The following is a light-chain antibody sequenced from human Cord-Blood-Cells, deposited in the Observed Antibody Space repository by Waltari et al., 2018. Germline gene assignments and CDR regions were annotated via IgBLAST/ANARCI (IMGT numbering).Light chain of an antibody. J-gene: IGKJ4*01. CDR2: DAS. Sequence: EIVLTQSPATLSLPPGERATLSCRASQSVSSYLAWYQQKPDQAPRLLIYDASNRATGIPARFSGSGSGTEFTLTISSLEPEDFAVYYCQQRSTGAFGGGTKVGIK. V-gene: IGKV3-11*01. CDR3: QQRSTGA. CDR1: QSVSSY.